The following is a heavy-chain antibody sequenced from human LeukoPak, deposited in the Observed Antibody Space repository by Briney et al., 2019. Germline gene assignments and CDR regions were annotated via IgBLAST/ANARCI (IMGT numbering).Heavy chain of an antibody. CDR2: INPSGGST. D-gene: IGHD3-10*01. V-gene: IGHV1-46*01. CDR1: GYTFTSYY. J-gene: IGHJ4*02. Sequence: GASVKVSCKASGYTFTSYYMHWVRQAPGQGLEWMGIINPSGGSTSYAQKFQGRVTMTRDMSTSTVYMELSSLRSEDTAVYYCARDPTMVRGVIRLDYWGQGTLVTVSS. CDR3: ARDPTMVRGVIRLDY.